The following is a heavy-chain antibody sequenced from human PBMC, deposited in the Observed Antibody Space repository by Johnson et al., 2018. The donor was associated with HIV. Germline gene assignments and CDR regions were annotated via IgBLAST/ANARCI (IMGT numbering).Heavy chain of an antibody. J-gene: IGHJ3*01. V-gene: IGHV3-23*04. CDR2: VSGSGHST. D-gene: IGHD5-24*01. CDR1: GISFSSYA. CDR3: AKVRRRGDVEMATIVDAFDA. Sequence: VQLVESGGGLVQPGGSLRLSCAASGISFSSYAMNWVRQAPGKGLQWVSGVSGSGHSTYYRDSVEGRFTISRDNSNNTLYLHMSSLRAEDTAVDYCAKVRRRGDVEMATIVDAFDAWGQGTMVTVSS.